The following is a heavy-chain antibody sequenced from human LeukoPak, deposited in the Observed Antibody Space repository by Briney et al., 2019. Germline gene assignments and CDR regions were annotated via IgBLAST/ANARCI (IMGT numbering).Heavy chain of an antibody. CDR1: GGSISSYY. Sequence: SETLSLTCTVSGGSISSYYWSWIRQPPGKGLEWIGYIYYSGSTNYDPSLKSRVTISVDTSKNQFSLKLSSVTAADTAVYYCARVSGSSSHDAFDIWGQGTMVTVSS. J-gene: IGHJ3*02. D-gene: IGHD1-26*01. CDR3: ARVSGSSSHDAFDI. V-gene: IGHV4-59*01. CDR2: IYYSGST.